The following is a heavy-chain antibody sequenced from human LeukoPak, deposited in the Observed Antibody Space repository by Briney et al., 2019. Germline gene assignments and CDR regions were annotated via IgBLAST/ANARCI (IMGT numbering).Heavy chain of an antibody. CDR1: GFTFSSYA. CDR2: ISGSGGST. D-gene: IGHD3-22*01. V-gene: IGHV3-23*01. Sequence: PGGSLRLSCAASGFTFSSYAMSWVRQAPGKGLEWVSAISGSGGSTYCADSVKGRFTISRDNSKNTLYLQMNSLRAEDTAVYYCAKYTGRDYYDSSGSLCFDYWGQGTLVTVSS. CDR3: AKYTGRDYYDSSGSLCFDY. J-gene: IGHJ4*02.